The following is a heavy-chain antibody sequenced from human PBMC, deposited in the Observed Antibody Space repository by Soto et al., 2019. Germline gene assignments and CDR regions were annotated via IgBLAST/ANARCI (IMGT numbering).Heavy chain of an antibody. D-gene: IGHD4-4*01. J-gene: IGHJ6*03. Sequence: QVQLVQSGAEVKKPGASVKVSCKASGYIFTSYNINWVRQAAGHGLEWMGWVNPDSGHTVDAQKFQGRVTMTRDTSIGPAHRELRSLTPEDTAVYYCARSAPFSNAALESLYYMYVWGKGASVTVSS. CDR2: VNPDSGHT. V-gene: IGHV1-8*02. CDR1: GYIFTSYN. CDR3: ARSAPFSNAALESLYYMYV.